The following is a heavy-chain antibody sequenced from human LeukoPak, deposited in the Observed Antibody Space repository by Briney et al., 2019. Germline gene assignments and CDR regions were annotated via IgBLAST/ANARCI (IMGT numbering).Heavy chain of an antibody. V-gene: IGHV4-31*03. J-gene: IGHJ4*02. D-gene: IGHD4/OR15-4a*01. CDR1: GGSISSGGYY. CDR3: AREANYDPGYYFDY. CDR2: IYYTGST. Sequence: SETLSLTCTVSGGSISSGGYYWSWIRQHPGTGLEWIGYIYYTGSTYYNPSLKSRVTISVDTSKNQFSLKLSSVTAADTAVYYCAREANYDPGYYFDYWGQGTLVTVSS.